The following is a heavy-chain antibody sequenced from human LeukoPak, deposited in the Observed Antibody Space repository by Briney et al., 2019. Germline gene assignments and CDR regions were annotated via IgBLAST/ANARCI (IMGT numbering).Heavy chain of an antibody. J-gene: IGHJ4*02. CDR1: EYTFTGYY. CDR2: INPNSGGT. CDR3: ARASYQSPFDY. D-gene: IGHD2-2*01. V-gene: IGHV1-2*02. Sequence: ASVKVSCKASEYTFTGYYMHWVRQAPGQGLEWMGWINPNSGGTNYAQNFQGRVTMTRDTSVGTAYMELSRLRSDDTAVYYCARASYQSPFDYWGQGTLVTVSS.